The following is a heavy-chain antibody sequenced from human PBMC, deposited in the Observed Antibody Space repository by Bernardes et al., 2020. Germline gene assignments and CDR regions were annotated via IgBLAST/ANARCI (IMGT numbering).Heavy chain of an antibody. CDR1: GFTVSSNY. Sequence: GGSLRLSCAASGFTVSSNYMSWVRQAPGKGLEWVSAIYSGGTTYYADSVKGRFTISRDNSKNTLYLQMNSLRAEDTAVYYCANFRGTEYFQHWGQGTLVTVSS. D-gene: IGHD3-16*01. CDR3: ANFRGTEYFQH. V-gene: IGHV3-53*01. CDR2: IYSGGTT. J-gene: IGHJ1*01.